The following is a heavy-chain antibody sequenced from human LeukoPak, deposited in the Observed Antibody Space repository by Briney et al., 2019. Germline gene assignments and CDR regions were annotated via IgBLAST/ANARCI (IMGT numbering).Heavy chain of an antibody. CDR2: VYSSGNT. CDR1: DGSISIYY. V-gene: IGHV4-59*01. D-gene: IGHD4-17*01. Sequence: SETLSLTCTVSDGSISIYYWSWIRQPPGKGLEWIGYVYSSGNTNYSPSLKGRAIISADTSKNQSSLKLSSVTAADTAIYSCARRVSGDYGHWFDPWGQGTLVTVSS. J-gene: IGHJ5*02. CDR3: ARRVSGDYGHWFDP.